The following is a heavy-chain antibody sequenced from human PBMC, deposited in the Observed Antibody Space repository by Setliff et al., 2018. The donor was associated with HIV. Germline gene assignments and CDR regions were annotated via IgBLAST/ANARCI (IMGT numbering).Heavy chain of an antibody. Sequence: GGSLRLSCEASEFTFSDSWMHWVRQVPGQGLVWVSTINSDGSTTSYADSVKGRFTISRDNTRNTLNQQMSGLRAEDSAVYYCNRFMYVWGKGTTVTVSS. CDR1: EFTFSDSW. J-gene: IGHJ6*03. V-gene: IGHV3-74*01. CDR2: INSDGSTT. CDR3: NRFMYV.